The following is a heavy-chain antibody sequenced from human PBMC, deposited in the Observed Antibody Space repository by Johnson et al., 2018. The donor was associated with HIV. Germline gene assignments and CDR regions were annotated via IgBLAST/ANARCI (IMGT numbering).Heavy chain of an antibody. CDR2: IRYDGSNK. V-gene: IGHV3-30*02. J-gene: IGHJ3*02. CDR1: GFTFDDYG. Sequence: QVQLVESGGGVVRPGGSLRLSCAASGFTFDDYGMSWVRQAPGKGLEWVAFIRYDGSNKYYADSVKGRFIISRDNSKNTLFLQMNSLRTEDTAVYSCARVMEPRDAFDIWVQGTMVTVSS. D-gene: IGHD1-1*01. CDR3: ARVMEPRDAFDI.